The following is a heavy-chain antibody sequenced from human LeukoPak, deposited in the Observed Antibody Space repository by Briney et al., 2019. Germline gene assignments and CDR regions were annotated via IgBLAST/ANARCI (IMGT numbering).Heavy chain of an antibody. CDR2: IYYSGST. Sequence: SETLSLTCTVSGGSISSSSYYWSWIRQPPGKGLEWIGYIYYSGSTNYNPSLKSRVTISVDTSKNQFSLKLSSVTAADTAVYYCARVWDSWGQGTMVTVSS. CDR3: ARVWDS. J-gene: IGHJ3*01. D-gene: IGHD1-26*01. CDR1: GGSISSSSYY. V-gene: IGHV4-61*01.